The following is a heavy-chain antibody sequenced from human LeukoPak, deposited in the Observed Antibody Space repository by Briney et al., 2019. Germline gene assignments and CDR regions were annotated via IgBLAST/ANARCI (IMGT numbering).Heavy chain of an antibody. Sequence: GGSLRLSCAASGFTVTTNYITWVRQAPGKGLEWVSIIYSGGSSYYADSVKGRFTISRDNSKNTLYLQMNSLRAEDTAVYYCARDSYYGSGSSFDYWGQGTLVTVSS. D-gene: IGHD3-10*01. CDR2: IYSGGSS. J-gene: IGHJ4*02. V-gene: IGHV3-53*05. CDR1: GFTVTTNY. CDR3: ARDSYYGSGSSFDY.